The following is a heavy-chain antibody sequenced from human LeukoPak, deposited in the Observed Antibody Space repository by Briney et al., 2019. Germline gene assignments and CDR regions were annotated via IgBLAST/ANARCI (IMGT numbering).Heavy chain of an antibody. CDR3: ARVLGGRLDY. V-gene: IGHV3-48*02. CDR1: GFTFSTYS. J-gene: IGHJ4*02. Sequence: GGSLRLSCAASGFTFSTYSMNWVRQPPGKGLEWVSYISSSSSHIYYADSVKGRFTISRDNAKNSLYLQMNSLRDEDTAVYYCARVLGGRLDYWGQGTLVTVSS. D-gene: IGHD3-16*01. CDR2: ISSSSSHI.